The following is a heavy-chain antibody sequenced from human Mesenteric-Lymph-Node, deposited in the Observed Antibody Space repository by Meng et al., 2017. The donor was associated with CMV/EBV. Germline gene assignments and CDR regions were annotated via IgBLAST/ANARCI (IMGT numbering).Heavy chain of an antibody. D-gene: IGHD3-16*01. CDR3: ARGTTSSPTGGGF. CDR1: GGSISSYY. CDR2: IYYTGST. Sequence: SETLSLTCTVSGGSISSYYWSWIRQPPGKGLEWIGYIYYTGSTSYNPSLKSRVTMSVDASKRQFSLKLTSVTAADTAVYYCARGTTSSPTGGGFWGQGTLVTVSS. V-gene: IGHV4-59*01. J-gene: IGHJ4*02.